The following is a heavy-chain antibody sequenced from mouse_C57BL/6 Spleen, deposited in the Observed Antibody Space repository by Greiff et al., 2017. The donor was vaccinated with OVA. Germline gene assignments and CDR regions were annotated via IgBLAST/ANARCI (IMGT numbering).Heavy chain of an antibody. J-gene: IGHJ2*01. CDR3: ATLDSSGYDFDY. D-gene: IGHD3-2*02. V-gene: IGHV1-52*01. CDR2: IDPSDSEN. Sequence: VQLQQPGAELVRPGSSVKLSCKASGYTFTSYWLHWVKQRPIQGLEWIGNIDPSDSENHYNQKFKDKATLTVDKSSSTAYMQLSSLTSEDSAVYYCATLDSSGYDFDYWGQGTTLTVSS. CDR1: GYTFTSYW.